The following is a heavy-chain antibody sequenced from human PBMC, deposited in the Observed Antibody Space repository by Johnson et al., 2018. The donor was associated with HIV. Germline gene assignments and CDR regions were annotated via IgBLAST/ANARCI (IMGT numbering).Heavy chain of an antibody. Sequence: QVQLVESGGGVVQPGRSLRLSCAASGFTFSSYAMHWVRQAPGKGLEWVAVISSDGSNKYYADSVKGRFTISRDNSRNSLYLQMNSLRAEDTAVYYCARGPWAFDIWGQGTMVTVSS. J-gene: IGHJ3*02. CDR1: GFTFSSYA. CDR2: ISSDGSNK. CDR3: ARGPWAFDI. V-gene: IGHV3-30-3*01.